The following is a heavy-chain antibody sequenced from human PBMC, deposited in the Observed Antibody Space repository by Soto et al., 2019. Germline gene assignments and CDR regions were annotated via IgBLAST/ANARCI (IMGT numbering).Heavy chain of an antibody. V-gene: IGHV1-8*01. CDR3: TRSVEWLASFDY. D-gene: IGHD6-19*01. Sequence: QVQLVQSGAEVKKPGASVKVSCKASGYTFTSYDINWVRQATGQGLEWMGWMNPNSGNTGYAQKFQGRVTMTRNTSISTAYMELSSLRSEDTAVYYCTRSVEWLASFDYWGQGTLVTVSS. CDR2: MNPNSGNT. CDR1: GYTFTSYD. J-gene: IGHJ4*02.